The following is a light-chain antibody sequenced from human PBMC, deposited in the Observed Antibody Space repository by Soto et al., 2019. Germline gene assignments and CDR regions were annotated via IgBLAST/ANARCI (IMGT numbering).Light chain of an antibody. V-gene: IGLV2-14*01. Sequence: QSALTQPASVSGSPGQSITISCTGTSSDVGGYNYVSWYQQHPGKAPKVMIYDVNNRPSGVSNRFSGSKSGNMASLTISGLQAEDEADYYCSSYTSSRTYVFGTGTKVTVL. CDR1: SSDVGGYNY. CDR3: SSYTSSRTYV. CDR2: DVN. J-gene: IGLJ1*01.